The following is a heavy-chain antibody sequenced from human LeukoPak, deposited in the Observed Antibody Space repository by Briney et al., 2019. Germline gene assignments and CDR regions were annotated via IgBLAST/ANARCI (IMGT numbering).Heavy chain of an antibody. D-gene: IGHD3-22*01. CDR3: ARGDYNDGAGYLDH. CDR1: GDPSSGNGFY. Sequence: PSETLSLTCTVSGDPSSGNGFYWGWIRQPPGKGLGWIGNIYYSGATYYNPSLKSRVTTSVDTSKNQFSLKLSSVTAADTAVYYCARGDYNDGAGYLDHWGQGTLVPVSS. CDR2: IYYSGAT. V-gene: IGHV4-39*07. J-gene: IGHJ5*02.